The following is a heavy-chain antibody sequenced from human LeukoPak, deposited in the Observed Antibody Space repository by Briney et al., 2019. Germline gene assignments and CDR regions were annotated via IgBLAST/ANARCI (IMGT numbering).Heavy chain of an antibody. V-gene: IGHV3-53*01. Sequence: GGSLRLSCAASGFTVSNNYLSWVRQAPGKGLEWVSFVYDGGTTVYADSVKGRFTISRDNSKRTLYLQMNSLRAEDTAVYYCANLYSSGWYDGGPTPFDSWGQGSLVSVSS. CDR3: ANLYSSGWYDGGPTPFDS. D-gene: IGHD6-19*01. J-gene: IGHJ4*02. CDR2: VYDGGTT. CDR1: GFTVSNNY.